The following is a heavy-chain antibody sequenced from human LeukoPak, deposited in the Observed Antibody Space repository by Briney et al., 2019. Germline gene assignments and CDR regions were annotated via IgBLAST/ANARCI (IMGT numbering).Heavy chain of an antibody. V-gene: IGHV3-21*01. Sequence: PGGSLRLSCAASGFTFSSYSMNWVRQAPGKGLEWVSYISNSGNYIYYGDSVKGRFTISRDNAKNSLYLQMNSLRAEDTAVYYCARGFAYSGYVWGQRTLVTVSS. CDR2: ISNSGNYI. CDR3: ARGFAYSGYV. J-gene: IGHJ4*02. CDR1: GFTFSSYS. D-gene: IGHD5-12*01.